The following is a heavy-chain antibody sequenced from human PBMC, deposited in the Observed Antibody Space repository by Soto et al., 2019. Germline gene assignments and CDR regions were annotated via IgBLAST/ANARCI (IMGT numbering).Heavy chain of an antibody. CDR3: ASQMAYCGGDCSTPFDY. CDR1: GCTFSSYA. Sequence: QVQLVESGGGVVQPGRSLRLSCAASGCTFSSYAMHWVRQAPGKGLERVAVISYDGSNKYYADSVKGRFTISRDNSKNPLYLQMNSLRAEDTAVYYGASQMAYCGGDCSTPFDYWGQGTLVTVSS. CDR2: ISYDGSNK. D-gene: IGHD2-21*02. V-gene: IGHV3-30-3*01. J-gene: IGHJ4*02.